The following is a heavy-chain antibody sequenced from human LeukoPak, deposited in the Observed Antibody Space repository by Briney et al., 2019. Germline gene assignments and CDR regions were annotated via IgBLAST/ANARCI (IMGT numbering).Heavy chain of an antibody. CDR2: MNPNSGNT. V-gene: IGHV1-8*01. J-gene: IGHJ4*02. Sequence: SVKVSCKASGYTFTSYDINWVRQATGQGLEWMGWMNPNSGNTGYAQKFQGRVTMTRNTSISTAYMELSSLRSEDTAVYYCASSQAYSSSWYVPSGYWGQGTLVTVSS. D-gene: IGHD6-13*01. CDR3: ASSQAYSSSWYVPSGY. CDR1: GYTFTSYD.